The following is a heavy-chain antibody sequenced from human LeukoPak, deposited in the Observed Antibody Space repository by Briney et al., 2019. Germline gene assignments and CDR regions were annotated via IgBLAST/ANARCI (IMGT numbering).Heavy chain of an antibody. Sequence: GGSLRLSCAASGFTFDYYWMHWVRQAPGKGLMWVSRINTDGSNTHYADFVKGRFTISRDNAKNTLYLQMNGLRVEDTAVYYCVVWGEDRSGHRFDFWGQGTLVTVSS. D-gene: IGHD3-22*01. J-gene: IGHJ4*02. CDR3: VVWGEDRSGHRFDF. CDR1: GFTFDYYW. CDR2: INTDGSNT. V-gene: IGHV3-74*01.